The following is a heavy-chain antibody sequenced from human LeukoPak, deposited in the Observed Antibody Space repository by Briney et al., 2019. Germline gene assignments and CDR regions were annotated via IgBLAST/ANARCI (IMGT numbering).Heavy chain of an antibody. CDR1: GGSISSYY. CDR2: IYTSGST. V-gene: IGHV4-4*07. D-gene: IGHD2-8*01. J-gene: IGHJ4*02. CDR3: ARDRRGGLMVYGDFCFDY. Sequence: SETLSLTCTVSGGSISSYYWSWIRQPAGKGLEWIGRIYTSGSTNYNPSLKSRVTMSVDTSKNQFSLKLSSVTAADTAVYYCARDRRGGLMVYGDFCFDYWGQGTLVTVSS.